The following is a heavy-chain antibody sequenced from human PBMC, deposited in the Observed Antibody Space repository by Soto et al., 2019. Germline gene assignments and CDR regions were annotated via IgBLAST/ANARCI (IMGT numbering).Heavy chain of an antibody. J-gene: IGHJ3*02. CDR3: TREPITMIVVAITNDAFDI. V-gene: IGHV3-49*03. Sequence: PGGSLRLSCTASGFTFGDYAMSWFRQAPGKGLEWVGFIRSKAYGGTTEYAASAKGRFTISRDDSKSIAYLQMNSLKTEDTAVYYCTREPITMIVVAITNDAFDIWGQGTMVTVSS. CDR2: IRSKAYGGTT. D-gene: IGHD3-22*01. CDR1: GFTFGDYA.